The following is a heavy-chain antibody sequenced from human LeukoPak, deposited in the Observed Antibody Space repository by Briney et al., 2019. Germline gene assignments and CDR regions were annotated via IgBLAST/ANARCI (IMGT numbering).Heavy chain of an antibody. CDR3: ARELGYCTNGVCYRAFDI. Sequence: SETLSLTCTVSGGSISSYYWSWIRQPPGKGLEWIGYIYCSGSTNYNPSLKSRVTISVDTSKNQFSLKLSSVTAADTAVYYCARELGYCTNGVCYRAFDIWGQGTMVTVSS. D-gene: IGHD2-8*01. CDR1: GGSISSYY. V-gene: IGHV4-59*01. J-gene: IGHJ3*02. CDR2: IYCSGST.